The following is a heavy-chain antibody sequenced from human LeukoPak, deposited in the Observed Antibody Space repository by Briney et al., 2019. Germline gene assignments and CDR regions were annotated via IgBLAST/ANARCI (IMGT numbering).Heavy chain of an antibody. CDR1: GFTVSSNY. D-gene: IGHD5-12*01. J-gene: IGHJ4*02. Sequence: PGGSLRLSCAASGFTVSSNYMSWVRQAPGKGLEWISDISSSGTTTYYADSVKGRFTISRDNAKNSLYLQMNSLRAEDTAVYYCTTLTVANNFDYWGQGTLVTVSS. V-gene: IGHV3-11*04. CDR2: ISSSGTTT. CDR3: TTLTVANNFDY.